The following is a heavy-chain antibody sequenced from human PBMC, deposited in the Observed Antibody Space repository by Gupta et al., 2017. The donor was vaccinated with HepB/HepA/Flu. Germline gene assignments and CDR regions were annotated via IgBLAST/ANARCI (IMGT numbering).Heavy chain of an antibody. V-gene: IGHV3-33*01. Sequence: QVQLVESGGGVVQPGRSLRLSCAASGFTFSNYGMHWVRQAPGKGMEWVAVIWYDGSNKYYADSVKGRFTVSRDNSKNTLYLQMNSLRAEDTAVYYCARDQASGGISWFDPWGQGTLVTVSS. D-gene: IGHD2-15*01. CDR3: ARDQASGGISWFDP. CDR2: IWYDGSNK. J-gene: IGHJ5*02. CDR1: GFTFSNYG.